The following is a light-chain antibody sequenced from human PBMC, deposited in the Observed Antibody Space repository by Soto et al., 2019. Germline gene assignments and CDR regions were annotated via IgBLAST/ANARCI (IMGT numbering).Light chain of an antibody. CDR1: QSVSTY. CDR3: QQRSNGPLWT. J-gene: IGKJ1*01. Sequence: EVVLTQSPATLSLSPGERATLSCRASQSVSTYLAWYQQKPGQAPRLLFYDASNRATGIPARFSGSGSGTDFTLTIISLEPEEFAVYYCQQRSNGPLWTFGQGTTVEVK. CDR2: DAS. V-gene: IGKV3-11*01.